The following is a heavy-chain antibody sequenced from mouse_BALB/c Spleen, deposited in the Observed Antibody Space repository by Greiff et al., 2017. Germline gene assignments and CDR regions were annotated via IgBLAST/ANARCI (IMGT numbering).Heavy chain of an antibody. D-gene: IGHD4-1*01. CDR3: TRSDWDFDY. CDR2: INPSNGGT. Sequence: VKLQQPGAELVKPGASVKLSCKASGYTFTSYYMYWVKQRPGQGLEWIGGINPSNGGTNFNEKFKSKATLTVDKSSSTAYMQLSSLTSEDSAVYYCTRSDWDFDYWGQGTTLTVSS. CDR1: GYTFTSYY. J-gene: IGHJ2*01. V-gene: IGHV1S81*02.